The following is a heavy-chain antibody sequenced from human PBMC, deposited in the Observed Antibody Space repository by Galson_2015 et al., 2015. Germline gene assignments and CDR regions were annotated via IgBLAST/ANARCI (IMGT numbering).Heavy chain of an antibody. D-gene: IGHD6-6*01. CDR3: ARDGRQWSSSSFDY. CDR1: GFTFSSYG. V-gene: IGHV3-30*03. Sequence: SLRLSCAASGFTFSSYGMHWVRQAPGKGLEWVAVISYDGSNKYYADSVKGRFTISGDNSKNTLYLQMNSLRAEDTAVYYCARDGRQWSSSSFDYWGQGTLVTVSS. J-gene: IGHJ4*02. CDR2: ISYDGSNK.